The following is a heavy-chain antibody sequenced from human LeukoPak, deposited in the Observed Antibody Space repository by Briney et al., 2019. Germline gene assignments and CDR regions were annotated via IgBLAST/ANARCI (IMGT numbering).Heavy chain of an antibody. CDR3: AREGGFYRPPDY. V-gene: IGHV4-4*03. J-gene: IGHJ4*02. CDR2: VHLDGRT. Sequence: PETLSLTCDVSGGSVTSTNWWTWVRQPPGKGLEWIGEVHLDGRTNYNPSLKSRLIMSVDLPENHISLKLTSVTAADTVVYYRAREGGFYRPPDYSGQGTLVTVSS. CDR1: GGSVTSTNW. D-gene: IGHD3-3*01.